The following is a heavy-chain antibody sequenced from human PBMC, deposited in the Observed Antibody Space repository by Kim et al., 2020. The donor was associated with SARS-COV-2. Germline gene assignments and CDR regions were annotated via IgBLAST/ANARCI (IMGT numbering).Heavy chain of an antibody. Sequence: SETLSLTCTVSGGSISSSSYYWGWIRQPPGKGLEWIGSIYYSGSTYYNPSLKSRVTISVDTSKNQFSLKLSSVTAADTAVYYCARGGTSSGWVDDWGQGTLVTVSS. V-gene: IGHV4-39*01. D-gene: IGHD6-19*01. CDR3: ARGGTSSGWVDD. J-gene: IGHJ4*02. CDR1: GGSISSSSYY. CDR2: IYYSGST.